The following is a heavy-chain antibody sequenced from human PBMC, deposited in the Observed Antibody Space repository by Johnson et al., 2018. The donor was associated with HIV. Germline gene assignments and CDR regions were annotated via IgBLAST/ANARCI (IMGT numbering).Heavy chain of an antibody. J-gene: IGHJ3*01. Sequence: QVQLVESGGGLVQPGGSLRLSCAASGFTFSSYGMHWVRQAPGKGLEWVAFIRYDGSNKYYADSVKGRFTISRDNAKNSLHLQMNSLRAEDTAVYYCAEGNEDSSGWDAFDVWGQGTMVTVS. V-gene: IGHV3-30*02. D-gene: IGHD3-22*01. CDR1: GFTFSSYG. CDR3: AEGNEDSSGWDAFDV. CDR2: IRYDGSNK.